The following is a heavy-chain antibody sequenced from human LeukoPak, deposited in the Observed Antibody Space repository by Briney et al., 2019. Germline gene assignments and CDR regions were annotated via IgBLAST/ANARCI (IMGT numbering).Heavy chain of an antibody. CDR2: ISGSGGST. CDR1: GFTFSSYA. V-gene: IGHV3-23*01. Sequence: PGGSLRLSCAASGFTFSSYAMSWVRQAPEKGLEWVSAISGSGGSTYYADSVKGRFTISRDNSKNTLYLQMNSLRAEDTAVYYCARDSRYRFGEYYFDYWGQGTLVTVSS. CDR3: ARDSRYRFGEYYFDY. J-gene: IGHJ4*02. D-gene: IGHD3-10*01.